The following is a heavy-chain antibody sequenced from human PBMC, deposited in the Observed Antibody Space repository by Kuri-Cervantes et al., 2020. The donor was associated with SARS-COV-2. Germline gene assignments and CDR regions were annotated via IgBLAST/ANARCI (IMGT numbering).Heavy chain of an antibody. CDR3: ARDRGSSGWSWVYYYYGMDV. V-gene: IGHV1-18*01. Sequence: ASVKVSCKASGFTFTSSAVQWVRQAPGQGLEWMGWISAYNGNTNYAQKLQGRVTMTTDTSTSTAYMELRSLRSDDTAVYYCARDRGSSGWSWVYYYYGMDVWGQGTTVTVSS. CDR2: ISAYNGNT. CDR1: GFTFTSSA. D-gene: IGHD6-19*01. J-gene: IGHJ6*02.